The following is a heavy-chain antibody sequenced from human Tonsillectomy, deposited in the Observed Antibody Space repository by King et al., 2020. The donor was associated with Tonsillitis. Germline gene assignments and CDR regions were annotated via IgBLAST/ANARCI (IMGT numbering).Heavy chain of an antibody. V-gene: IGHV3-15*01. CDR3: TEAAPHTWMVEY. CDR2: VKRKSDGGTT. J-gene: IGHJ4*02. D-gene: IGHD6-6*01. Sequence: SWVRLAPGKGLEWVGRVKRKSDGGTTDYTVHVKGSFTISRDESKNTLYVQMNSLKTEDTAVYYCTEAAPHTWMVEYWGQGPPVTVSS.